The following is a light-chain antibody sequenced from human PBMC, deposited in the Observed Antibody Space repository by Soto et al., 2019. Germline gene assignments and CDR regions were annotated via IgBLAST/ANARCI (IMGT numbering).Light chain of an antibody. Sequence: AIRMTQSPSSLSASTGDRVTITCRASQGISSYLAWYQQKPGKAPKLLIYAASTLQSGVPSRFSGSGSGTYFPLTSICLQSEDSAAYYCQQYYSYPPYSFRQGTKLEIK. CDR2: AAS. J-gene: IGKJ2*01. CDR1: QGISSY. CDR3: QQYYSYPPYS. V-gene: IGKV1-8*01.